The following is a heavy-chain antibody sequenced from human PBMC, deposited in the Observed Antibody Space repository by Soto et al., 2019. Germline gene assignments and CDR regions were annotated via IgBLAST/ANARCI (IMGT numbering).Heavy chain of an antibody. CDR3: AKDTTTVTADY. CDR2: ISYDGSNK. CDR1: GFTFSSYG. D-gene: IGHD4-17*01. Sequence: QVQLVESGGGVVQPGRSLRLSCAASGFTFSSYGMHWVRQAPGKGLEWVAVISYDGSNKYYADSVKGRFTISRDNSKNTLYLQMNSLRAEDTAVYYCAKDTTTVTADYWGQGPLVTVSS. J-gene: IGHJ4*02. V-gene: IGHV3-30*18.